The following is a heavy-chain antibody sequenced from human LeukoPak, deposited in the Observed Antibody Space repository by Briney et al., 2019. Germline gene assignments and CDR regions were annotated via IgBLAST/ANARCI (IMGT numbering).Heavy chain of an antibody. CDR1: GGTFSSYA. Sequence: SVKVSCKASGGTFSSYAISWVRQAPGQGLEWMGGIIPIFGTANYAQKFQGRVTITADESTSTAYMELSSLRSEDTAVYYSARGYSGSYTAEDAFDIWGQGTMVTVSS. CDR3: ARGYSGSYTAEDAFDI. CDR2: IIPIFGTA. D-gene: IGHD1-26*01. V-gene: IGHV1-69*13. J-gene: IGHJ3*02.